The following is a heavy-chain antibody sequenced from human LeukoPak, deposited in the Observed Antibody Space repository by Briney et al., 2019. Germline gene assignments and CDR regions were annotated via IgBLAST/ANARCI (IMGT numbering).Heavy chain of an antibody. CDR3: ARGYYDILTGYFIDY. V-gene: IGHV4-59*01. CDR2: VYYSGST. Sequence: PSETLSLTCTVSGGSISSYYWSWIRQPPGKGLEWIGYVYYSGSTNYNPSLKSRVTISVDTSKNQFSLKLSSVTAADTAVYYCARGYYDILTGYFIDYWGQGTLVTVSS. D-gene: IGHD3-9*01. J-gene: IGHJ4*02. CDR1: GGSISSYY.